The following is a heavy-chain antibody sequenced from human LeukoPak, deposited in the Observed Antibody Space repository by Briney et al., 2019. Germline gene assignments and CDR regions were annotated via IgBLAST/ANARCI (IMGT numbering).Heavy chain of an antibody. CDR1: GGTFSSYA. Sequence: SVKVSCKASGGTFSSYAISWVRQAPGQGLEWMGGIIPIFGTANYAQKFQGRVTITTDESTSTAYMELSSLRSEDTAVYYCARDDGIAVAGPFDYWGQGTLVTVSS. CDR2: IIPIFGTA. V-gene: IGHV1-69*05. D-gene: IGHD6-19*01. CDR3: ARDDGIAVAGPFDY. J-gene: IGHJ4*02.